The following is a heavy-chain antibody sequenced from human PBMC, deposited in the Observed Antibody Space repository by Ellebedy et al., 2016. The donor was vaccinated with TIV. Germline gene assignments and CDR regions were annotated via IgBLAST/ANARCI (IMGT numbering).Heavy chain of an antibody. J-gene: IGHJ6*02. Sequence: SETLSLXXTVSGGSISSGGYYWSWIRQHPGKGLEWIGYIYYSGSTYYNPSLKSRVTISVDTSKNQFSLKLSSVTAADTAVYYCARRAETVTTPSDYYYGMDVWGQGTTVTVSS. D-gene: IGHD4-17*01. CDR3: ARRAETVTTPSDYYYGMDV. CDR2: IYYSGST. CDR1: GGSISSGGYY. V-gene: IGHV4-31*03.